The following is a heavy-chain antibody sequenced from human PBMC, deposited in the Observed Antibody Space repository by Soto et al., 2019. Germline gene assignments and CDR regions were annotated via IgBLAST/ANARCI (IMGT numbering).Heavy chain of an antibody. CDR3: ARAATVTTPDFDY. Sequence: QVQLVQSGAEVKKPGSSVKVSCKASGGTFSSYTISWVRQAPGQGLEWMGRIIPILGIANYAQKFQGRVTITADKSTRTAYMELSTLRSEDTAVYYCARAATVTTPDFDYWGQGTLVTVSS. V-gene: IGHV1-69*02. CDR1: GGTFSSYT. D-gene: IGHD4-17*01. J-gene: IGHJ4*02. CDR2: IIPILGIA.